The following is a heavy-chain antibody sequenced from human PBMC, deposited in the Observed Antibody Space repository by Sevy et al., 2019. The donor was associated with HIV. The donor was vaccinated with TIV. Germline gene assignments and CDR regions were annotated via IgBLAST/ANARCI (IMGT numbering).Heavy chain of an antibody. Sequence: ASVKVSCKASKYSISDHYIHWVRQAPGQGLEWMGWINPDNGGTNYAQKFQGRVTMTRDTSISTTYMEMSSLGSDDTAVYYCARGFRYRSYWSAVDFWGQGTLVTVSS. V-gene: IGHV1-2*02. CDR1: KYSISDHY. D-gene: IGHD3-10*01. CDR3: ARGFRYRSYWSAVDF. CDR2: INPDNGGT. J-gene: IGHJ4*02.